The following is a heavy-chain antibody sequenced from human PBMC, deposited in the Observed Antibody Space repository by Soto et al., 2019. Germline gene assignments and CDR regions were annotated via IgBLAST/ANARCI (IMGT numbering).Heavy chain of an antibody. Sequence: SETLSLTCAVYGGSFSGYYWSWIRQPPGKGLEWIGEINHSGSTNYNPSLKSRVTISVDTSKNQFSLKLSSVTAADTAVYYCARGFPVGATYRYYYGMDVWGQGTTVTVSS. D-gene: IGHD1-26*01. CDR3: ARGFPVGATYRYYYGMDV. V-gene: IGHV4-34*01. J-gene: IGHJ6*02. CDR2: INHSGST. CDR1: GGSFSGYY.